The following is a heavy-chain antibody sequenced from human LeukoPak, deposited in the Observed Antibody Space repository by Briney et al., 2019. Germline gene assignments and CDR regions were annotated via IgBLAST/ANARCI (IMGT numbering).Heavy chain of an antibody. Sequence: GRSLRLSCAASGFTFGSFAMHWVRQAPGKGLEWVAVISYDGSNKYYTDSVKGRFTISRDKSKNTLYLLMISLRAEDTAVYYCAIRKQQVVPPRAYPYYYGMDVWGQGTTVTVSS. CDR3: AIRKQQVVPPRAYPYYYGMDV. D-gene: IGHD6-13*01. CDR2: ISYDGSNK. CDR1: GFTFGSFA. V-gene: IGHV3-30*07. J-gene: IGHJ6*02.